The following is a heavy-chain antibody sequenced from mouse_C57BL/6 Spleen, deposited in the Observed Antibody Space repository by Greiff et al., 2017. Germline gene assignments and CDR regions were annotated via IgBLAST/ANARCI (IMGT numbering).Heavy chain of an antibody. CDR1: GYSITSGYY. J-gene: IGHJ2*01. CDR3: AREGYYGSSYYFDC. D-gene: IGHD1-1*01. Sequence: EVQRVESGPGLVKPSQSLSLTCSVTGYSITSGYYWNWIRQFPGNKLEWMGYISYDGSNNYNPSLKNRISITRDTSKNQFFLKLNSVTTEDTATXYCAREGYYGSSYYFDCWGQGTTLTVSS. V-gene: IGHV3-6*01. CDR2: ISYDGSN.